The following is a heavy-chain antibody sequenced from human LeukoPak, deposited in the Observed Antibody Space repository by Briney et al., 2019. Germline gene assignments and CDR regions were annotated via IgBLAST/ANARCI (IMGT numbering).Heavy chain of an antibody. J-gene: IGHJ4*02. Sequence: GGSLRLSCVASGFNFSGYAMRWVRQAPGKGLEWVSSIVASGETTYYADSVKGRFTISRDNSKNTLYLQMNSLRAEDTAIYYCADSNYWYPVDYWGQGTLVTVSS. CDR3: ADSNYWYPVDY. V-gene: IGHV3-23*01. CDR2: IVASGETT. CDR1: GFNFSGYA. D-gene: IGHD4-11*01.